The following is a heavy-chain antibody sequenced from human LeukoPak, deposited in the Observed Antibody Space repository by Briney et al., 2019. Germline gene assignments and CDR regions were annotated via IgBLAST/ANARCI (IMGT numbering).Heavy chain of an antibody. CDR3: ARDLEDYNNYGEMGF. J-gene: IGHJ4*02. V-gene: IGHV3-33*01. Sequence: GGSLRLSCAASGFTFSSNGMHWVRQAPGKGLEWVALIWYDGSNKYYADSVKGRFTISRDNAKNSLYLQMSSLRAEDTAVYYCARDLEDYNNYGEMGFWGQGTLVTVSS. CDR2: IWYDGSNK. D-gene: IGHD4-11*01. CDR1: GFTFSSNG.